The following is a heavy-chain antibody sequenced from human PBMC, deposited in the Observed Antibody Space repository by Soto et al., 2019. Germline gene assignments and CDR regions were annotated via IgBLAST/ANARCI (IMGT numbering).Heavy chain of an antibody. D-gene: IGHD4-17*01. J-gene: IGHJ6*02. V-gene: IGHV1-69*01. CDR1: GGTFSSYA. CDR3: AREPLHMTTVYLAGMDV. Sequence: QVQLVQSGAEVKKPGSSVKVSCKASGGTFSSYAISWVRQAPGQGLEWMGGIIPIFGTANYAQKFQGRVTITAAESTSTAYMELSSLRSEDTAVYYRAREPLHMTTVYLAGMDVWGQGTTVTVSS. CDR2: IIPIFGTA.